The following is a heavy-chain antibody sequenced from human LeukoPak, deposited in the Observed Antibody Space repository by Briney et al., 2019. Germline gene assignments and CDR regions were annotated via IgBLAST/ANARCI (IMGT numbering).Heavy chain of an antibody. J-gene: IGHJ4*02. V-gene: IGHV3-23*01. CDR3: ARFYDSSLD. CDR2: ISASGGIT. D-gene: IGHD3-22*01. Sequence: GGSLRLSCAAFGFTFSSYAMSWVRQAPGKGLEWVSGISASGGITYYAESVKGRFTISRDNSKNTVYLQMNSLRAEDTAVYYCARFYDSSLDWGQGTLVTVSS. CDR1: GFTFSSYA.